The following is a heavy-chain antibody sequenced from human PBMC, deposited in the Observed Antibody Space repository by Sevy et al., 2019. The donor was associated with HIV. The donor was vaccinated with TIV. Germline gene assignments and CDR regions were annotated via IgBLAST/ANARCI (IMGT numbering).Heavy chain of an antibody. Sequence: GGSLRLSCAASGFSFSSYGMHWVRQAPGKGLEWMSYIQYDGSNKDYADSVKGRFTISRDNSKNTLYLQMNSLRVEDTAVFYCVKEGGGEGGDHWGQGTRSPSPQ. CDR2: IQYDGSNK. V-gene: IGHV3-30*02. D-gene: IGHD2-21*01. CDR1: GFSFSSYG. J-gene: IGHJ4*02. CDR3: VKEGGGEGGDH.